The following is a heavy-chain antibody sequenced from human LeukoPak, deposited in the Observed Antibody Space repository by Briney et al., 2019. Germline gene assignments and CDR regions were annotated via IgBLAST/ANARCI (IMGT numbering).Heavy chain of an antibody. CDR3: AKHDHGEFSPSIPNYYGMDV. Sequence: GGSLRLSCAASGFTFSSYAMSWVRQAPGKGLEWVSAISGSGGSTYYADSVNGGFTISRDNAKNTLYLQMNRLRAEDTAVYYCAKHDHGEFSPSIPNYYGMDVWGEGPTVSVSS. J-gene: IGHJ6*04. D-gene: IGHD4-17*01. CDR2: ISGSGGST. V-gene: IGHV3-23*01. CDR1: GFTFSSYA.